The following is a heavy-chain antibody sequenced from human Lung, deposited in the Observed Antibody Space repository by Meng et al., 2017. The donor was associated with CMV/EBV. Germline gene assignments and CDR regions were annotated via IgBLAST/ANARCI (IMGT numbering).Heavy chain of an antibody. CDR3: ARAFHCSSTSCYKTNWFDP. V-gene: IGHV4-39*07. D-gene: IGHD2-2*02. J-gene: IGHJ5*02. CDR1: GDSMNKYTGSYY. Sequence: SETLSLTXTVSGDSMNKYTGSYYWGWIRQPPGKGLEWIGNVYYIGNTFYNPSLKSRVSISMDTSKSQVSLKLNSVTAADTAVYYCARAFHCSSTSCYKTNWFDPWGQGTLVTVSS. CDR2: VYYIGNT.